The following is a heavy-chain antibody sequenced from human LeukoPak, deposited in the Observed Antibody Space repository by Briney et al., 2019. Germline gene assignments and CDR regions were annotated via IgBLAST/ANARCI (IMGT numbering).Heavy chain of an antibody. CDR3: TTPRRFSIDY. D-gene: IGHD3-3*01. CDR1: GFTFSSYA. Sequence: GGSLRLSCAASGFTFSSYAMSWVRQAPGMGLEWVARIKSKTDGGTTDYAAPVKGRFTISRDDSKSTLYLHMDSLKTEDTAVYYCTTPRRFSIDYWGQGVLVTVSS. CDR2: IKSKTDGGTT. J-gene: IGHJ4*02. V-gene: IGHV3-15*01.